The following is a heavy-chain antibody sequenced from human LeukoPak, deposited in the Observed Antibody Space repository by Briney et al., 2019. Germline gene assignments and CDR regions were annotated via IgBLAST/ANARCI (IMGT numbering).Heavy chain of an antibody. CDR1: GGSISSHY. V-gene: IGHV4-59*11. CDR3: ASVSYYGLGSDAFDI. D-gene: IGHD3-10*01. J-gene: IGHJ3*02. CDR2: IYYSGST. Sequence: SETLSLTCTVSGGSISSHYWSWIRQPPGKGLEWIGYIYYSGSTNYHPSLKSRVTMSVDTSKNQFSLKLSSLTAADTAVYYCASVSYYGLGSDAFDIWGQGTLVTVSS.